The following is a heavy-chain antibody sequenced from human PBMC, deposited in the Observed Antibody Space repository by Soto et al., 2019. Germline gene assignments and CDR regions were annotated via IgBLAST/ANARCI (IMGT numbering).Heavy chain of an antibody. V-gene: IGHV3-48*01. D-gene: IGHD1-26*01. CDR3: AREEGLLNGFDP. J-gene: IGHJ5*02. CDR2: ISRSSSTI. CDR1: GFTFSSYS. Sequence: VPLVESGGGLVQPGGSLRLSCAASGFTFSSYSMNWVRQAPGKGLEWVSYISRSSSTIYYADSVKGRFTISRDNAKNSLYLQMNSLRAEDTAVYYCAREEGLLNGFDPWGQGTLVTVSS.